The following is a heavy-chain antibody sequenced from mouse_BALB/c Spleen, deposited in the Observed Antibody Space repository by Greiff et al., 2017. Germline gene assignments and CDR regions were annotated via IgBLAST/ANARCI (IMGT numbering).Heavy chain of an antibody. CDR3: ARRGYDYDAWFAY. J-gene: IGHJ3*01. CDR2: ISTYYGDA. Sequence: QVQLQQSGAELVRPGVSVKISCKGSGYTFTDYAMHWVKQSHAKSLEWIGVISTYYGDASYNQKFKGKATMTVDKSSSTAYMELARLTSEDSAIYYCARRGYDYDAWFAYWGQGTLVTVSA. D-gene: IGHD2-4*01. CDR1: GYTFTDYA. V-gene: IGHV1S137*01.